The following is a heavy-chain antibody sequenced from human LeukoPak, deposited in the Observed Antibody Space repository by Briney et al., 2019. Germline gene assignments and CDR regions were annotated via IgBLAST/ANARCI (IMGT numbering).Heavy chain of an antibody. J-gene: IGHJ4*02. CDR1: GGTFSSYA. Sequence: SVKVSCKASGGTFSSYAISWVRQAPGQGLEWMGRIIPILGIANYAQKLQGRVTITADKSTSTAYMELSSLRSEDTAVYYCARDGSSGWNGFDYWGQGTLVTVSS. CDR2: IIPILGIA. CDR3: ARDGSSGWNGFDY. D-gene: IGHD6-19*01. V-gene: IGHV1-69*04.